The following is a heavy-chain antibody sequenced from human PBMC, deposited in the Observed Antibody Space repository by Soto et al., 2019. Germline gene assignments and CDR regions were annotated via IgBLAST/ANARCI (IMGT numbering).Heavy chain of an antibody. Sequence: EVQLVESGGGLVQPGGSLRLSCAASGFTFCSYSMNWVRQAPGKGLEWVSYISSSSSTIYYADSVKGRFTISRDNAKNSLYLQMNSLRAEDTAVYYCARDIKGDYIWGSYRSPGAFDIWGQGTMVTVSS. CDR3: ARDIKGDYIWGSYRSPGAFDI. CDR2: ISSSSSTI. D-gene: IGHD3-16*02. V-gene: IGHV3-48*01. CDR1: GFTFCSYS. J-gene: IGHJ3*02.